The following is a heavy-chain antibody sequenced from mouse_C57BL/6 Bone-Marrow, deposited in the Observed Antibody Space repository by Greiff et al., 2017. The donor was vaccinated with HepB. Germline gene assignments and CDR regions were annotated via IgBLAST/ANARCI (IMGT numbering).Heavy chain of an antibody. CDR1: GYTFTSYW. D-gene: IGHD3-2*02. CDR3: ARWAAQATWTWFAY. V-gene: IGHV1-55*01. CDR2: IYPGSGST. Sequence: QVQLQQPGAELVKPGASVKMSCKASGYTFTSYWITWVKQRPGQGLEWIGDIYPGSGSTNYNEKFKSKATLTVDTSSSTAYMQLSSLTSEDSAVYYCARWAAQATWTWFAYWGQGTLVTVTA. J-gene: IGHJ3*01.